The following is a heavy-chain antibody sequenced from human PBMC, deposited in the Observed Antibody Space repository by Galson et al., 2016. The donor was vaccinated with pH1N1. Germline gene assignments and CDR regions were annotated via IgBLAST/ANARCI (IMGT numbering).Heavy chain of an antibody. CDR1: GFTFSDYV. V-gene: IGHV3-23*01. CDR3: AREGYYDASGYPSIES. Sequence: SLRLSCAASGFTFSDYVMAWVRQSPKKGLEWVSGIFGGGRKTHYADSVRGRFTISRDNSKNMVYLEMSSLRAEDTAVYYCAREGYYDASGYPSIESWGQGTLVSVSS. J-gene: IGHJ4*02. CDR2: IFGGGRKT. D-gene: IGHD3-22*01.